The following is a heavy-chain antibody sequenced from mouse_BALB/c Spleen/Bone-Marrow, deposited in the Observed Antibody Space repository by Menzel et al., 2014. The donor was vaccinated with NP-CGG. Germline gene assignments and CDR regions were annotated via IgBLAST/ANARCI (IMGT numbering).Heavy chain of an antibody. D-gene: IGHD2-10*01. J-gene: IGHJ2*01. CDR1: GYAFTNYL. V-gene: IGHV1-54*01. Sequence: QVQLQQSGAELVRPGTSVEVSCKASGYAFTNYLIEWVKQRPGQGLEWIGVINPGSGGTNYSEKFKGKATLTADKSSSTAYMQLSSLTSDDSAVYFCARGAYYGNYFDYWGQGTTLTVSS. CDR3: ARGAYYGNYFDY. CDR2: INPGSGGT.